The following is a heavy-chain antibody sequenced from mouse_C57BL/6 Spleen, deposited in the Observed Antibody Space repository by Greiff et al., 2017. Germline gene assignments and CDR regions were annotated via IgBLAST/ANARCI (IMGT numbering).Heavy chain of an antibody. Sequence: EVQLQQSGPELVKPGASVKMSCKASGYTFTDYNMHWVKQSHGKSLEWIGYINPNNGGTSYNQKFKGKATLTVNKSSSTAYMALRSLTSEDSAVYYCAREGPYYSNYVAMDYWGQGTSVTVSS. CDR3: AREGPYYSNYVAMDY. J-gene: IGHJ4*01. D-gene: IGHD2-5*01. CDR1: GYTFTDYN. CDR2: INPNNGGT. V-gene: IGHV1-22*01.